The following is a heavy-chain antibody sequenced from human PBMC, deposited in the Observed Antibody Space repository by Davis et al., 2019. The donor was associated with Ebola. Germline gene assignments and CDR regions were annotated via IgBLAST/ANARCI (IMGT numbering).Heavy chain of an antibody. J-gene: IGHJ2*01. CDR2: IIPILGIA. V-gene: IGHV1-69*04. D-gene: IGHD3-22*01. CDR1: GGTFSSYA. Sequence: SVKVSCKASGGTFSSYAISWVRQAPGQGLEWMGRIIPILGIANYAQKFQGRVTITADKSTSTAYMGLSSLRSEDTAVYYCARGATYYYDSSGYYSYWYFDLWGRGTLVTVSS. CDR3: ARGATYYYDSSGYYSYWYFDL.